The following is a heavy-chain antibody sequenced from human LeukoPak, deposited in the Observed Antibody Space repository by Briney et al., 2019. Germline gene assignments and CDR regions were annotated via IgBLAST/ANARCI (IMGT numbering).Heavy chain of an antibody. CDR1: GFTVSRNY. V-gene: IGHV3-53*01. J-gene: IGHJ4*02. Sequence: GGSLRLSCAASGFTVSRNYMTWVRQAPGKGLEWVSVIYSGGSTYYADSVKGRFTISRDNSKNTLYLQMNSLRAEDTAVYYCAREGRYCSGGSCYANFDYWGQGTLVTVSS. D-gene: IGHD2-15*01. CDR3: AREGRYCSGGSCYANFDY. CDR2: IYSGGST.